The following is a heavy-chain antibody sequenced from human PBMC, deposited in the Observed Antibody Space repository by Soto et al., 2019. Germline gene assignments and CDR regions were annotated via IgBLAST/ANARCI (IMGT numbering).Heavy chain of an antibody. CDR3: AKETGIAGAFDY. CDR1: GFTFDDYT. V-gene: IGHV3-43*01. CDR2: ISWDGGST. D-gene: IGHD6-13*01. Sequence: EVQLVESGGVVVQPGGSLRLSCAASGFTFDDYTMHWVRQAPGKGLEWVSLISWDGGSTYYADSVKGRFTISRDNSKNSLYLQMNSLRTEDTALYYCAKETGIAGAFDYWGQGTLVTVSS. J-gene: IGHJ4*02.